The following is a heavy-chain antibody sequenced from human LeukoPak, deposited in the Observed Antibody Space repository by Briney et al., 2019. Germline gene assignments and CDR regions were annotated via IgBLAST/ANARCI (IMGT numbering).Heavy chain of an antibody. V-gene: IGHV3-74*01. Sequence: PGGSLRLSCAASGFSFTSYWMHWVRQAPGKGLVWVSRINSDGSSTTYADSVKGRFTISRDNSKNTLYLQMNSLRVEDTAVYYCARGNGYNFGYLDYWGQGTLVTVSS. CDR1: GFSFTSYW. D-gene: IGHD5-18*01. J-gene: IGHJ4*02. CDR3: ARGNGYNFGYLDY. CDR2: INSDGSST.